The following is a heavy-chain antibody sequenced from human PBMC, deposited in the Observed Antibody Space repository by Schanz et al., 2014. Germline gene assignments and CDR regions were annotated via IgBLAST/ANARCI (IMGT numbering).Heavy chain of an antibody. D-gene: IGHD3-9*01. V-gene: IGHV3-30*03. CDR1: GFSFSDYG. Sequence: QVQLVESGGGMVQPGRSLRLSCAGSGFSFSDYGMHWVRQAPGRGLEWVAVISYHGSERYSADSVKGRFTISRDNSKNTLYLQMNSLRTEDTAVYYCARTTNPFNFDSWPYLDYWGQGTLVTVSS. CDR3: ARTTNPFNFDSWPYLDY. CDR2: ISYHGSER. J-gene: IGHJ4*02.